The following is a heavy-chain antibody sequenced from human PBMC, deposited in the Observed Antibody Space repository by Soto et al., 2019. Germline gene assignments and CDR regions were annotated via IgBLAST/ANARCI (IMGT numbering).Heavy chain of an antibody. CDR2: ISSGSGNI. D-gene: IGHD3-10*01. Sequence: EVQLVESGGGLVQPGGSLRLSCAASGFIFSSYDMNWVRQAPGKGLEWVSYISSGSGNILYADSVKGRFTISRDNAKNSLYLQMNSMGAEGTAVYYCARTYGTGSLNWFDPWGQGTLVTVSS. CDR1: GFIFSSYD. CDR3: ARTYGTGSLNWFDP. J-gene: IGHJ5*02. V-gene: IGHV3-48*04.